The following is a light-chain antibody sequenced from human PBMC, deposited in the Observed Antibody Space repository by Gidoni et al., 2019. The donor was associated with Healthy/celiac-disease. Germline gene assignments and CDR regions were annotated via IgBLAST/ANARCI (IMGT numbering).Light chain of an antibody. CDR2: LNSDGSH. J-gene: IGLJ2*01. Sequence: QLVLTQPPPASASLGAPVKLTCTLSSGHSSYAIAWHQQQPEKGPRYLMKLNSDGSHSKGDGIPDRFSGSSSGAERYLTISSLQSEDEADYYCQTWGTGIKVFGGGTKLTVL. CDR1: SGHSSYA. CDR3: QTWGTGIKV. V-gene: IGLV4-69*01.